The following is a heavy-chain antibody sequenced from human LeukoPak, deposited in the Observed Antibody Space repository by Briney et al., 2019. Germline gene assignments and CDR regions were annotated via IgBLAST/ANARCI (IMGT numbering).Heavy chain of an antibody. Sequence: GGSLRLSCAASGFTFSSYAMHWVRQAPGKGLEWVAVISYDGSNKYYADSVKGRFTISRDNSKNTLYLQMNSLRAEDTAVYYCAREAYSYGYIDYWGQGTLVIVSS. CDR3: AREAYSYGYIDY. V-gene: IGHV3-30*04. D-gene: IGHD5-18*01. CDR2: ISYDGSNK. J-gene: IGHJ4*02. CDR1: GFTFSSYA.